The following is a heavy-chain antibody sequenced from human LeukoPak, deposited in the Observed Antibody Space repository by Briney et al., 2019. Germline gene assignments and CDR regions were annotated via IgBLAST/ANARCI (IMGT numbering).Heavy chain of an antibody. CDR2: ISSSGSTI. CDR3: ARGGLDIAARRGDYYYYYMDV. CDR1: GFTFSDYY. Sequence: PGGSLRLSCAASGFTFSDYYMSWIRQAPGKGLEWVSYISSSGSTIYYADSVKGRFTISRDNAKNSLYLQMNSLRAEDTAVYYCARGGLDIAARRGDYYYYYMDVWGKGTTVTVSS. J-gene: IGHJ6*03. D-gene: IGHD6-6*01. V-gene: IGHV3-11*04.